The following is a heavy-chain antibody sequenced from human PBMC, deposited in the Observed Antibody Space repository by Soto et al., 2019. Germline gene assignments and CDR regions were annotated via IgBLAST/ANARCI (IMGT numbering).Heavy chain of an antibody. CDR3: ARGGVVVDLRVKYDYGLDA. D-gene: IGHD2-15*01. V-gene: IGHV1-69*12. CDR2: FIPILGTT. J-gene: IGHJ6*02. CDR1: GGTFSSYV. Sequence: QVQLVQSGAEVKKPGSSVKVSCKASGGTFSSYVINWVRQAPGEGLEWRGGFIPILGTTNYAKKFQGRATITADESTRTAYMDLSGLRSEDTAVYYCARGGVVVDLRVKYDYGLDAWGQGTTVTVSS.